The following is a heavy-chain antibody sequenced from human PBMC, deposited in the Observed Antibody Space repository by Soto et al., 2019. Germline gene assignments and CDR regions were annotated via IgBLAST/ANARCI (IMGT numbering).Heavy chain of an antibody. CDR3: ARVPPGVGATNNYFDY. CDR1: GGSISSSTW. V-gene: IGHV4-4*02. J-gene: IGHJ4*02. CDR2: IYHSGST. Sequence: TSETLSLTCAVSGGSISSSTWWSWVRQPPGKGLEWIGEIYHSGSTNYNPSLKSRVTISVDKSKNQFSLKLSSVTAADTAVYYCARVPPGVGATNNYFDYWGQGTLVTVSS. D-gene: IGHD1-26*01.